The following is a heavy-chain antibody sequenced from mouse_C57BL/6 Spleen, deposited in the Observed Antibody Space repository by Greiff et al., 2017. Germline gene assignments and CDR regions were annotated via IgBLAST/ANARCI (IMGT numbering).Heavy chain of an antibody. CDR2: IWSGGST. CDR3: ARPPYYYGSSSYAMDY. J-gene: IGHJ4*01. D-gene: IGHD1-1*01. Sequence: QVQLKQSGPGLVQPSQSLSITCTVSGFSLTSYGVHWVRQSPGKGLEWLGVIWSGGSTDYNAAFISRLSISKDNSKSQVFFKMNSLQADDTAIYYCARPPYYYGSSSYAMDYWGQGTSVTVSS. CDR1: GFSLTSYG. V-gene: IGHV2-2*01.